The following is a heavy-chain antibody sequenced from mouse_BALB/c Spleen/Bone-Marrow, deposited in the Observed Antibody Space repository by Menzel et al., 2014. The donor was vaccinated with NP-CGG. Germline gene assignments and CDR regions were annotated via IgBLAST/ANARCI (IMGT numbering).Heavy chain of an antibody. CDR1: CLNIKDHY. V-gene: IGHV14-1*02. J-gene: IGHJ4*01. CDR3: ARGDGYAMDY. CDR2: IEPENGNT. Sequence: VQPHHPGAEIVRPRALVSLSCTASCLNIKDHYMQWAKQRPEQGLEWIGRIEPENGNTIYDPKFQGKAGITADTSSNPACLRLSSLTSEDTAVYCCARGDGYAMDYWGQGTSATVSS.